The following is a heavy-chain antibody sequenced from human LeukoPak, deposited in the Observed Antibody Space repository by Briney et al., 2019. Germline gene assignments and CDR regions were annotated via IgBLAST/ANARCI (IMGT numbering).Heavy chain of an antibody. Sequence: PSETLSLTCTVSGGSISSYYWSWIRQPPGKGLEWIGYIYYSGSTNYNPSLKSRVTISVDTSKNQFSLKLSSVTAADTAVYYCARVTFGGVSNWFDPWGQGTLVTVSS. J-gene: IGHJ5*02. V-gene: IGHV4-59*08. CDR3: ARVTFGGVSNWFDP. D-gene: IGHD3-16*01. CDR1: GGSISSYY. CDR2: IYYSGST.